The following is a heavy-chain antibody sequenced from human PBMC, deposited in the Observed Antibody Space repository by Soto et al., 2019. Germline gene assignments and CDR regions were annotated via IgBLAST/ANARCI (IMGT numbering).Heavy chain of an antibody. D-gene: IGHD2-21*02. CDR3: TNRRTARPGFDAFDL. CDR1: LFTFEYYF. Sequence: PGGSLSSCSASSLFTFEYYFLCWGRQLPGKGLGWFAGISGDTGRSGYDASVRGSFTATSNTAKSPLFQIMSLLSPEATAYYCFTNRRTARPGFDAFDLWGQGTMVTVSS. J-gene: IGHJ3*01. CDR2: ISGDTGRS. V-gene: IGHV3-9*01.